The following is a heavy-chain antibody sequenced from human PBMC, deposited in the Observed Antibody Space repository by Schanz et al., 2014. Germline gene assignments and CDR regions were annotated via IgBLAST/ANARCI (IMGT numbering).Heavy chain of an antibody. CDR1: GFTFSSYG. CDR3: ARANYRRKINFDY. D-gene: IGHD3-10*01. CDR2: IWYDENNK. J-gene: IGHJ4*02. Sequence: QVQLVESGGGVVQSGRSLRLSCVASGFTFSSYGMHWVRQAPGKGLEWVAVIWYDENNKYYADSVKGRFTMSRDNSKNTLYLQTNGLRAEDTAVYYCARANYRRKINFDYWGRGTLVTVSS. V-gene: IGHV3-33*01.